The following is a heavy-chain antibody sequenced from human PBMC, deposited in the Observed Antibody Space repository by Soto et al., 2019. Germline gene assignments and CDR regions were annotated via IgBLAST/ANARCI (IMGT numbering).Heavy chain of an antibody. CDR2: ISSSSSYI. V-gene: IGHV3-21*01. Sequence: GGSLRLSCAASGFTFSSYSMNWVRQAPGKGLEWVSSISSSSSYIYYADSVKGRFTISRDNAKNSLYLQMNSLRAEDTAVYYCARDPGYSPEVDYWGQGTLVTVLL. CDR3: ARDPGYSPEVDY. CDR1: GFTFSSYS. J-gene: IGHJ4*02. D-gene: IGHD5-18*01.